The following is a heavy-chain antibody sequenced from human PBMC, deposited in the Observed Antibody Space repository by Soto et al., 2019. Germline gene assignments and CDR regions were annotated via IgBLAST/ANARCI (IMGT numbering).Heavy chain of an antibody. CDR1: GGSFSAYY. CDR3: ARDKITGLFDY. CDR2: INHSGST. J-gene: IGHJ4*02. Sequence: PAETLSLTCAGYGGSFSAYYWTWIRQPPGTGLEWIGQINHSGSTNYNPSLKSRVTISVDTSKNQFSLKLTSVTAADTAVYYCARDKITGLFDYWGQGTLVTVSS. V-gene: IGHV4-34*01. D-gene: IGHD2-8*02.